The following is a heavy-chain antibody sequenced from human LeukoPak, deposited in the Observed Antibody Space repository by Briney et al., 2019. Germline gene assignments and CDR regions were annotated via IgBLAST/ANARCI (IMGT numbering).Heavy chain of an antibody. Sequence: GGSLRLSCAASRFTFTRHAMSWVRQAPGKGLEWVSTTGLESVHTLCADSVQGRFTVSRDNSRNTLDLQMDNLTVDDTAIYYCVRGDDIGKHPTRAYYFDIWGQGTLVTVSS. V-gene: IGHV3-23*01. CDR1: RFTFTRHA. CDR2: TGLESVHT. CDR3: VRGDDIGKHPTRAYYFDI. D-gene: IGHD3-10*01. J-gene: IGHJ4*02.